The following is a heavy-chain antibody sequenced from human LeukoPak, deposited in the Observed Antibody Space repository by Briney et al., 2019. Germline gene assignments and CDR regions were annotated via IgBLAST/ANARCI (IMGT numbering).Heavy chain of an antibody. J-gene: IGHJ4*02. Sequence: ETLSLTCTVSGGSISSYYWSWVRQPAGKGLEWIGRIYTSGSTNYNPFLKSRVTMSVDTSKNQFSLKLSSVTAADTAVYYCARDGPSTGDYFDYWGQGTLVTVSS. CDR2: IYTSGST. D-gene: IGHD1-1*01. CDR1: GGSISSYY. V-gene: IGHV4-4*07. CDR3: ARDGPSTGDYFDY.